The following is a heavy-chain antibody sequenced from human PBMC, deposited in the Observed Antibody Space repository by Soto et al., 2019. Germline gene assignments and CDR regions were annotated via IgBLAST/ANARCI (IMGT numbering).Heavy chain of an antibody. CDR2: IGPYNGNT. CDR3: ARCYCSVGSCYTCWHFDL. CDR1: GYTFSNFG. Sequence: QVQLVQSAAEVKKPGASVKVSCKASGYTFSNFGLSWVRQAPGQGLEWMGWIGPYNGNTDHAQKFQDRVIMTTDTSTNTAYMELRGLTSDDTAVYYCARCYCSVGSCYTCWHFDLWGRGTLVTVSS. J-gene: IGHJ2*01. D-gene: IGHD2-15*01. V-gene: IGHV1-18*01.